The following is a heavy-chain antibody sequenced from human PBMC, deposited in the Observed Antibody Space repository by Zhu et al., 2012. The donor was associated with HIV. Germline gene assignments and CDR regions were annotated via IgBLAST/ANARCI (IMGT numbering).Heavy chain of an antibody. Sequence: AASGFTFSSYWMHWVRQAPGKGLVWVSRINSDGSSTSYADSVKGRFTISRDNAKNTLYLQMNSLRAEDTAVYYCARERYSSSWYSHAFDIWAKGQWSPSLQ. CDR3: ARERYSSSWYSHAFDI. CDR1: GFTFSSYW. V-gene: IGHV3-74*01. D-gene: IGHD6-13*01. J-gene: IGHJ3*02. CDR2: INSDGSST.